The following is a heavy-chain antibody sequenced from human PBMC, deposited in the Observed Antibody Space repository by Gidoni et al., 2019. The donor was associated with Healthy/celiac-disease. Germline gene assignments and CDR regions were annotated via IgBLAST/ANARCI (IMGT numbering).Heavy chain of an antibody. Sequence: QVQLQESGPGLVKPSQTLSLTCTVPGGSISSGGYYSGWIRQHPGKGLEWIGYIYYRGSTYYNPSLKSRVTISVDTSKNQFSLKLSSVTAADTAVYYCARFEKLVARLGFDYWGQGTLVTVSS. CDR1: GGSISSGGYY. CDR2: IYYRGST. CDR3: ARFEKLVARLGFDY. V-gene: IGHV4-31*03. D-gene: IGHD5-12*01. J-gene: IGHJ4*02.